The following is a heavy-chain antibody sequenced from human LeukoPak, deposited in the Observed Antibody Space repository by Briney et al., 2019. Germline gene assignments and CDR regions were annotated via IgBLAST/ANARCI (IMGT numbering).Heavy chain of an antibody. J-gene: IGHJ3*02. Sequence: SETLSLTCTVSGGSISSYYWSWIRQPAGKGLERIGRIYTSGSTNYNPSLKSRVTLSVDTSKNQLSLKLSSVAAADTAVDYCARDISSGWYAPMDDAFDIWGQGTMVTVSS. CDR2: IYTSGST. D-gene: IGHD6-19*01. CDR3: ARDISSGWYAPMDDAFDI. V-gene: IGHV4-4*07. CDR1: GGSISSYY.